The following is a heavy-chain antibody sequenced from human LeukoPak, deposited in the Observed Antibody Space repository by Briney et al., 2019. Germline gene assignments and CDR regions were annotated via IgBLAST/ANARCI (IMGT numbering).Heavy chain of an antibody. Sequence: GGSLRLSCAASGFTFDDYAMHWVRQAPGKGLEWVSGISWNSGTKGYADSVKGRFTISRDNSKNTLYLQMNSLRAEDTAVYYCARGRYDSSGYYYYNWLDYWGQGTLVTVSS. CDR1: GFTFDDYA. V-gene: IGHV3-9*01. J-gene: IGHJ4*02. D-gene: IGHD3-22*01. CDR3: ARGRYDSSGYYYYNWLDY. CDR2: ISWNSGTK.